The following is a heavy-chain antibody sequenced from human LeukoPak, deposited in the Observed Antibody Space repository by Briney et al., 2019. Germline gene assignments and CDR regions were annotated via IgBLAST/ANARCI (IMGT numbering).Heavy chain of an antibody. CDR2: INPSGGST. D-gene: IGHD3-22*01. Sequence: ASVKASCKASGYTFTSYYLHWVRQAPGQGLEWMGIINPSGGSTSYAQKFQGRVTMTRDTSTSTVYMELSSLRSEDTAVYYCARTDSSGYSDDYWGQGTLVTVSS. CDR3: ARTDSSGYSDDY. V-gene: IGHV1-46*01. J-gene: IGHJ4*02. CDR1: GYTFTSYY.